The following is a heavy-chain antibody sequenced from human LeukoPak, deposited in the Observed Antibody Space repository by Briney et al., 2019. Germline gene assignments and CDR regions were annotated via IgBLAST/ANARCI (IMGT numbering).Heavy chain of an antibody. CDR2: ISSSGRTI. CDR1: GFTFSSYS. Sequence: GGSLRLSCAASGFTFSSYSMNWVRQAPGKGLEWISYISSSGRTIYYADSVKGRFTISRDNAKNSLFLQMNSLRVEDTAVYYCATDHCSGGSCYPNWGQGTLVTVSS. CDR3: ATDHCSGGSCYPN. D-gene: IGHD2-15*01. V-gene: IGHV3-48*04. J-gene: IGHJ4*02.